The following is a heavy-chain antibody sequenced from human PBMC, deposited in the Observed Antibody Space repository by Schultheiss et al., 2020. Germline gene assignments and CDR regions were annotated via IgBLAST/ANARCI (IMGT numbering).Heavy chain of an antibody. D-gene: IGHD3-22*01. CDR1: GFTFSSYT. CDR2: ISYDGSNK. V-gene: IGHV3-30*07. Sequence: GESLKISCAASGFTFSSYTVHWVRQAPGKGLEWVAVISYDGSNKYYADSVKGRFTISRDNSKNTLYLQMNSLRAEDTAVYYCARDMGSGYQPGRWFDPWGQGTLVTVSS. J-gene: IGHJ5*02. CDR3: ARDMGSGYQPGRWFDP.